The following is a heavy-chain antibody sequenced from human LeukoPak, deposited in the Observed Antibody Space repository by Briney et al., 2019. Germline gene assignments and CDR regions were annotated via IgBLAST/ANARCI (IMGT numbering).Heavy chain of an antibody. CDR2: ISSSGNTI. V-gene: IGHV3-48*03. CDR3: ARDPLGAQFDY. D-gene: IGHD1-26*01. J-gene: IGHJ4*02. Sequence: GGSLRLSCAASGFTFSSYEMNWVRQAPGKGLEWISYISSSGNTIFYADSVKGRFTISRDNAKNSLYLQMNSLRAEDTAVYYCARDPLGAQFDYWGQGTLVTVFS. CDR1: GFTFSSYE.